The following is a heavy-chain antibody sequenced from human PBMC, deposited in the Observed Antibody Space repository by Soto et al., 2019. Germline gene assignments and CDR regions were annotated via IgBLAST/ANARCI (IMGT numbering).Heavy chain of an antibody. V-gene: IGHV4-4*07. CDR3: ARIIVAAGYFDF. Sequence: SETLSLTCTVSGGSISGYFWTWIRQPAGKGLDWIGHIYTSGSTNYNPSLKSRLTMSVDTSKNQFSLKLSSVTAADTAVYYCARIIVAAGYFDFWGQGTLVTVSS. CDR2: IYTSGST. D-gene: IGHD6-13*01. J-gene: IGHJ4*02. CDR1: GGSISGYF.